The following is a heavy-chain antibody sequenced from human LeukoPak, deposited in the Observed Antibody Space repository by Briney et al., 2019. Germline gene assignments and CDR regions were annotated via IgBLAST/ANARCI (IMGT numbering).Heavy chain of an antibody. V-gene: IGHV4-59*08. D-gene: IGHD3-10*01. Sequence: PSETLSLTCTVSGGSISSYYWSWIRQPPGKGLEWIGYIYYSGSTNYNPSLKSRVTISVDTSKNQFSLKLSSVTAADTAVYYCARRYMVRPNSGAFDIWGQGTMVTVSS. CDR3: ARRYMVRPNSGAFDI. CDR2: IYYSGST. J-gene: IGHJ3*02. CDR1: GGSISSYY.